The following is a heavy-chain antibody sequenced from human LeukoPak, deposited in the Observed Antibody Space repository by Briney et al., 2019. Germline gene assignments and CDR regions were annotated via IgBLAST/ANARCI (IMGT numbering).Heavy chain of an antibody. V-gene: IGHV3-30*18. CDR2: ISYDGRNK. Sequence: PGGSLRLSCAASGFTFSSYSMNWVRQAPGKGLEWVAVISYDGRNKYYADSVKGRFTISRDNSKNTLYLQMNSLRVEDTAVYYCAKSAGYSSGFDYWGQGTLVTVSS. CDR1: GFTFSSYS. D-gene: IGHD6-19*01. J-gene: IGHJ4*02. CDR3: AKSAGYSSGFDY.